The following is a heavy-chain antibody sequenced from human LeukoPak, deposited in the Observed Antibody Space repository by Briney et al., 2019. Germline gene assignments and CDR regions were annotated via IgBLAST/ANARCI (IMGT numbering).Heavy chain of an antibody. D-gene: IGHD6-13*01. J-gene: IGHJ4*02. Sequence: PGGSLRLSCAASGFTFSSYEMNWVRQAPGKGLKWVSYISSSGSTIYYADSVKGRFTISRDNAKNSLYLQMNSLRAEDTAVYYCARVGMAVAAAGFDYWGQGTLVTVSS. CDR2: ISSSGSTI. V-gene: IGHV3-48*03. CDR3: ARVGMAVAAAGFDY. CDR1: GFTFSSYE.